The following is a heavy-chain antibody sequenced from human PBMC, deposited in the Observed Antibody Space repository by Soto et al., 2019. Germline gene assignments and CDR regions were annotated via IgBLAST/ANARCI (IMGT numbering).Heavy chain of an antibody. Sequence: SVKVSCKASGGTFSSYAISWVRQAPGQGLEWMGGIIPIFGTANYVQKFQGRVTITADESTSTAYMELSSLRSEDTAVYYCARDDYSNYYGMDVWGQGTTVTVSS. CDR3: ARDDYSNYYGMDV. CDR1: GGTFSSYA. D-gene: IGHD4-4*01. J-gene: IGHJ6*02. V-gene: IGHV1-69*13. CDR2: IIPIFGTA.